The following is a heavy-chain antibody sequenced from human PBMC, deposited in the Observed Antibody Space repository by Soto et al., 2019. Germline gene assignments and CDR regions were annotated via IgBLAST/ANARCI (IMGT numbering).Heavy chain of an antibody. CDR2: ITGTGGTT. CDR3: TRGRGSWEVPDY. CDR1: GFTFISYP. D-gene: IGHD1-26*01. V-gene: IGHV3-23*01. Sequence: SGGSLRLSCAASGFTFISYPMTWVRQAPGKGLEWVSSITGTGGTTSYADSVKGRFTISRDNSKNTLYLQLDNLRVEDTAVYYCTRGRGSWEVPDYWGQGTLVTVSS. J-gene: IGHJ4*02.